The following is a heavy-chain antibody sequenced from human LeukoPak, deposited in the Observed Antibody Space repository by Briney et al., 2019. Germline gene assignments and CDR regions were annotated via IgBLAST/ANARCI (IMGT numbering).Heavy chain of an antibody. D-gene: IGHD4-17*01. CDR1: GFTFGDYA. J-gene: IGHJ4*02. CDR3: SRGRVTTDY. Sequence: PGRSLRLSCTASGFTFGDYAMSWFRQAPGKGLEWVGLIRSKAYGGTTDYAASVKGRFTISRDDSKSIAYLQMNSLKTEDTAVFYCSRGRVTTDYWGQGTLVTVSS. V-gene: IGHV3-49*03. CDR2: IRSKAYGGTT.